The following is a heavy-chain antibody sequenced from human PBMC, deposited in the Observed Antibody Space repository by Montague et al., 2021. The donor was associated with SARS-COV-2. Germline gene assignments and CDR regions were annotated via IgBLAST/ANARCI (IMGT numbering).Heavy chain of an antibody. Sequence: SLRLSCAASGFTFSSYDMNWVRQAPGKGPEWTSYVSTSAYTTSYAGSVKGRFTISRDNGKNSLYLQMNSLRVEDTAVYYCTRDYRSIVGDGLDIWGQGTKVTVSS. CDR2: VSTSAYTT. CDR3: TRDYRSIVGDGLDI. V-gene: IGHV3-48*03. CDR1: GFTFSSYD. D-gene: IGHD3-16*02. J-gene: IGHJ3*02.